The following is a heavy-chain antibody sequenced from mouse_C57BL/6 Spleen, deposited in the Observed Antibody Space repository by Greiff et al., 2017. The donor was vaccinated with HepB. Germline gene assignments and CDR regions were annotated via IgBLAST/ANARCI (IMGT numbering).Heavy chain of an antibody. CDR3: ARSITTVVATPFAY. Sequence: VQLKESGPELVKPGASVKMSCKASGYTFTSYVMHWVKQKPGQGLEWIGYIYPYNDGTKYNEKFKGKATLTSDKSSSTAYMELSSLTSEDSAVYYCARSITTVVATPFAYWGQGTLVTVSA. V-gene: IGHV1-14*01. CDR1: GYTFTSYV. D-gene: IGHD1-1*01. J-gene: IGHJ3*01. CDR2: IYPYNDGT.